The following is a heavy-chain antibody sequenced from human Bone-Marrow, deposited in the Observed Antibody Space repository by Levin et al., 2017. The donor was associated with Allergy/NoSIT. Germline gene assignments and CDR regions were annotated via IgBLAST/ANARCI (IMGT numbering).Heavy chain of an antibody. CDR3: TRVRGGCSATSCYLDP. V-gene: IGHV4-4*02. Sequence: SETLSLTCAVSGASISSTNWWTWVRRSPEKGLEWIGEISQGGSTYYNPSLTSRVTISLDNSNNQFSLRLNSVTAADTAVYYCTRVRGGCSATSCYLDPWGQGTLVTVSS. D-gene: IGHD2-2*01. CDR1: GASISSTNW. J-gene: IGHJ5*02. CDR2: ISQGGST.